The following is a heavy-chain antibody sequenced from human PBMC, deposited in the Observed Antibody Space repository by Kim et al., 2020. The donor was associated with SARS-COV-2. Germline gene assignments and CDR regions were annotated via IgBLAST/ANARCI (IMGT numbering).Heavy chain of an antibody. CDR3: ARGTDVWFGELFGAFDI. CDR1: GFTFSSYE. Sequence: GGSLRLSCAASGFTFSSYEMNWVRQAPGKGLEWVSYISSSGSTIYYADSVKGRFTISRDNAKNSLYLQMNSLRAEDTAVYYCARGTDVWFGELFGAFDIWGQGTMVTVSS. J-gene: IGHJ3*02. V-gene: IGHV3-48*03. CDR2: ISSSGSTI. D-gene: IGHD3-10*01.